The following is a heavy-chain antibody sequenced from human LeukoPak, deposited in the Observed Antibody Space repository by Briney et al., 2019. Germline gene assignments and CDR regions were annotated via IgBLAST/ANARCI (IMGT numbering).Heavy chain of an antibody. CDR1: GDSISNYY. CDR3: ARDKPYSGSYSGLDY. V-gene: IGHV4-59*12. D-gene: IGHD1-26*01. Sequence: SETLSLTCTVSGDSISNYYWTWIRQPPGKGLEWIGYIYYSGSTNYNPSLKSRVTISIDTSKNQFSLKLSSVTAADTAVYYCARDKPYSGSYSGLDYWGQGTLVTVSS. CDR2: IYYSGST. J-gene: IGHJ4*02.